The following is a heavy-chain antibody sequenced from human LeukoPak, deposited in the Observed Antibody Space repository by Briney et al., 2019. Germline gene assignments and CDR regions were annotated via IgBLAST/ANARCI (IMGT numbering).Heavy chain of an antibody. CDR1: GFTFSRYG. V-gene: IGHV3-33*01. CDR2: ICFEGRKK. D-gene: IGHD3-22*01. Sequence: PGGRLRLSRALSGFTFSRYGMHGVRQAPRKGVEWGAGICFEGRKKYYVDSVKGGLTISRESSKNTLYLQRDTLRAENTAVYYSARASLRDYYNSSGYYYGLHAFDIWGQGTMVTVSS. J-gene: IGHJ3*02. CDR3: ARASLRDYYNSSGYYYGLHAFDI.